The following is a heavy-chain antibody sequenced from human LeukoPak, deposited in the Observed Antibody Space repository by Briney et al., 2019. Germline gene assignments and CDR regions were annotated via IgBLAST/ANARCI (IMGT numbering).Heavy chain of an antibody. CDR2: ISSSSSTI. V-gene: IGHV3-48*01. D-gene: IGHD5-24*01. CDR3: ASCEMATLCAFDI. J-gene: IGHJ3*02. CDR1: GFTFSSYS. Sequence: TGGSLRLSCAASGFTFSSYSMNWVRQAPGKGLEWVSYISSSSSTIYYADSVKGRFTISRDNAKNSLYLQMNSLRAEDTAVYYCASCEMATLCAFDIWGQGTMVTVSS.